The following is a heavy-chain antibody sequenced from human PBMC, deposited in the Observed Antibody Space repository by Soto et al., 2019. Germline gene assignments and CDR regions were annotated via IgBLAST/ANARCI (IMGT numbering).Heavy chain of an antibody. CDR3: ASEQYGGSHYYYYYGMDV. Sequence: QVQLVESGRGVVQPGRTLRLSCAASGFTFSSYGMHWVRQAPGKGLEWVAVIWYDGSNKYYADSVKGRFTISRDNSKNTLYLQMNSLRAEDTAVYYCASEQYGGSHYYYYYGMDVWGQGTTVTVSS. CDR2: IWYDGSNK. V-gene: IGHV3-33*01. J-gene: IGHJ6*02. D-gene: IGHD3-10*01. CDR1: GFTFSSYG.